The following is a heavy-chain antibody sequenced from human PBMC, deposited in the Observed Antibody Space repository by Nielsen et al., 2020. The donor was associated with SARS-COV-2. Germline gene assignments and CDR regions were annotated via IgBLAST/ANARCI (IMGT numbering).Heavy chain of an antibody. J-gene: IGHJ6*02. CDR2: ISSSRTYK. CDR1: GFTFSDYY. CDR3: ARGLSFVRGVIYYGMDV. V-gene: IGHV3-11*06. Sequence: GGSLRLSCAASGFTFSDYYMSWIRQAPGKGLEWVSYISSSRTYKNYADSMKGRFTISRDNPRNSLYLQLNSLRVEDTAVYYCARGLSFVRGVIYYGMDVWGQGTTVTVSS. D-gene: IGHD3-10*01.